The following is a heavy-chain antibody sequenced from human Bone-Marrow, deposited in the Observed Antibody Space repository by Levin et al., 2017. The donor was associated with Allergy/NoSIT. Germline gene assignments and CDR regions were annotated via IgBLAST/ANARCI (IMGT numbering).Heavy chain of an antibody. CDR1: GFTFSSYA. D-gene: IGHD3-10*01. Sequence: RGESLKISCAASGFTFSSYAMSWVRQAPGKGLEWVSSIHNSSGSTHYADSVKGRFTISRDNSKNRLYLQMYSLRAEDTAVYYCAKDLLYFYGSGSYDFWGQGTLVTVSS. V-gene: IGHV3-23*01. CDR3: AKDLLYFYGSGSYDF. J-gene: IGHJ4*02. CDR2: IHNSSGST.